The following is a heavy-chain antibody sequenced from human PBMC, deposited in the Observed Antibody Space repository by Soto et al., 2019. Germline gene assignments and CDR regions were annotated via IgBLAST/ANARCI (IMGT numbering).Heavy chain of an antibody. CDR1: GFTFSSYA. V-gene: IGHV3-33*05. CDR3: ARDKGAKAPIDM. CDR2: ITDSGNNT. J-gene: IGHJ3*02. Sequence: GGSLRLSCAASGFTFSSYAMNWVRQAPGRGLEWVSTITDSGNNTYYADSVKGRFTVSRDNSKNTLDLQMNSLRVEDTAVYYCARDKGAKAPIDMGGKGTMVTVAS.